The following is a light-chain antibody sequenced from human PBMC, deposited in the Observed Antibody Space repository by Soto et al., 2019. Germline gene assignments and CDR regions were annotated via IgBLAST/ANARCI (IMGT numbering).Light chain of an antibody. CDR1: QSVGRSY. J-gene: IGKJ5*01. CDR2: SVS. V-gene: IGKV3-20*01. Sequence: EIVLTQSPGTLSLSTGERATLSCRASQSVGRSYLAWYQQKPGQAPRLLISSVSKRATGIPDRFSGGGSGTDFTLTISRVEPEDFALYICQQYDGSPITVGQGTRLEIK. CDR3: QQYDGSPIT.